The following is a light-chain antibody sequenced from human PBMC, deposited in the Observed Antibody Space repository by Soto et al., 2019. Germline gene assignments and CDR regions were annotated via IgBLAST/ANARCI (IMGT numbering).Light chain of an antibody. CDR1: SXDVGRYNF. CDR2: EAT. J-gene: IGLJ1*01. Sequence: QSVLTQPASVSGSPGQSITISCTGTSXDVGRYNFVSWYQHHPGKAPKLIIYEATKRPSGVSYRFSGSKSGNTASLTISGLQAEDEADYYCTSYTITSPYAFGTGTKVTVL. V-gene: IGLV2-14*01. CDR3: TSYTITSPYA.